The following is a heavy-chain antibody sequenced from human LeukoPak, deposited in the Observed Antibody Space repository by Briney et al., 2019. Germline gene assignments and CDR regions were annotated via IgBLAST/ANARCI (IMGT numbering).Heavy chain of an antibody. D-gene: IGHD2-15*01. CDR3: ARYCSGPGCYSGLDS. CDR2: ITGSGHST. J-gene: IGHJ4*02. V-gene: IGHV3-23*01. Sequence: GGSLRLSCAASGFTFSSYAMSWVRQAPGKGLEWVSTITGSGHSTYYADSAKGRFTISRDNSKNTLFLQMSSLRAEDTAVYYCARYCSGPGCYSGLDSWGQGTLVTVSS. CDR1: GFTFSSYA.